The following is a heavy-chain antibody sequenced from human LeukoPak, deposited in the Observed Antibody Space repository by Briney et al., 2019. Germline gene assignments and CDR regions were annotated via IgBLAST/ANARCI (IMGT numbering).Heavy chain of an antibody. CDR2: ISSGSTI. J-gene: IGHJ4*02. CDR3: ARESIAVAGAPFDY. D-gene: IGHD6-19*01. Sequence: GGSLRLSCAASGFTFSSYEMNWVRQAPGKGLEWVSYISSGSTIYDADSVEGRFTISRDNAKNSLYLQMNSLRAEDTAVYYCARESIAVAGAPFDYWGQGTLVTVSS. CDR1: GFTFSSYE. V-gene: IGHV3-48*03.